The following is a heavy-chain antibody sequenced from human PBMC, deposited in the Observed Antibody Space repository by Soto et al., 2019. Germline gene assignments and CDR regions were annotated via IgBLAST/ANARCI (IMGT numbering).Heavy chain of an antibody. Sequence: GASVKVSCKASGGTFSSYANSWVRQAPGQGLEWMGGIIPIFGTANYAQKFQGRVTITADESTSTAYMELSSLRSEDTAVYYCARADYDFWTGSLYFPRYGMDVWGQGTTVTVSS. J-gene: IGHJ6*02. D-gene: IGHD3-3*01. CDR3: ARADYDFWTGSLYFPRYGMDV. CDR2: IIPIFGTA. V-gene: IGHV1-69*13. CDR1: GGTFSSYA.